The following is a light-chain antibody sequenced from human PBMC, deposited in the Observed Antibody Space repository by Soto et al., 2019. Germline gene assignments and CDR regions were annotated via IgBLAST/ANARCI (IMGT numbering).Light chain of an antibody. CDR3: SSYTSSSTNWV. Sequence: QSALTQPASVSGSPGQSITISCTGTSSDVGGYNYVSWYQQHPGKAPKLMIYDVSNRPSGVSNRFSGPKSGNTASLTISGLQAEDEADYYCSSYTSSSTNWVFGGGTKVTVL. CDR1: SSDVGGYNY. CDR2: DVS. J-gene: IGLJ3*02. V-gene: IGLV2-14*01.